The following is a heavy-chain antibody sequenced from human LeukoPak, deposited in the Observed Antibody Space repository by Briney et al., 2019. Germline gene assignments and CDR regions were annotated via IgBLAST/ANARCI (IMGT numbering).Heavy chain of an antibody. CDR2: INPNSGGT. Sequence: ASVKVSCKASGYTFTGYYMHWVRQAPGQGLEWMGWINPNSGGTNYAQKFQGRVTMTRATSISTAYTELSRLRSDDTAVYYCARDKDVWGSYHYTDAFDIWGQGTMVTVSS. J-gene: IGHJ3*02. CDR1: GYTFTGYY. D-gene: IGHD3-16*02. CDR3: ARDKDVWGSYHYTDAFDI. V-gene: IGHV1-2*02.